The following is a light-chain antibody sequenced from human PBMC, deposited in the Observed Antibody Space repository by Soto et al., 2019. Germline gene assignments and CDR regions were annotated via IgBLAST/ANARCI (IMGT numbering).Light chain of an antibody. V-gene: IGKV1-5*03. Sequence: DIQMTQSPSTLSASVGDRVTITCRASHSITNWLAWYQQKPGKAPKLPIYKASSLESGVPSRFSGSGSGTEFTLTISSLQPDDFATYYCQQYNSYSWTFGQGTKVDIK. CDR1: HSITNW. CDR2: KAS. J-gene: IGKJ1*01. CDR3: QQYNSYSWT.